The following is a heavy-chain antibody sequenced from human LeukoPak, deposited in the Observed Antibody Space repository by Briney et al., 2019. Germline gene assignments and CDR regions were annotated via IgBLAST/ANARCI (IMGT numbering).Heavy chain of an antibody. J-gene: IGHJ4*02. V-gene: IGHV3-43*02. Sequence: GGSLRLSCAASGFTFDDYAMHWVRQAPGKGLEWVSLIRADGVSTYYADSVKGRFTISRDNSKNSLYLQMNSLRTEDTALYYFAKDYYWGQGTLVTVSS. CDR3: AKDYY. CDR2: IRADGVST. CDR1: GFTFDDYA.